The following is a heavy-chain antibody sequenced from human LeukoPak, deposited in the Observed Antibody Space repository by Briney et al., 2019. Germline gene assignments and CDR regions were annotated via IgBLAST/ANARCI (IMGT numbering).Heavy chain of an antibody. Sequence: SVKVSCKASGGTFSSYAISWVRQAPGQGLEWMGGIIPIFGTANYAQKFQGRVTITTDESTSTAYMELSSLRSEDTAVYYCAAEDSGSYLSYFDYWGQGTLVIVSS. D-gene: IGHD1-26*01. CDR2: IIPIFGTA. CDR3: AAEDSGSYLSYFDY. CDR1: GGTFSSYA. V-gene: IGHV1-69*05. J-gene: IGHJ4*02.